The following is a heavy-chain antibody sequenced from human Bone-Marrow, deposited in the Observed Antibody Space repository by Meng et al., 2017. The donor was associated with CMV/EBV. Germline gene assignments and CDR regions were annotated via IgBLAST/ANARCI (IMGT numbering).Heavy chain of an antibody. CDR3: ARGSLGYCSSTSCYTSKIHPKYYFVY. Sequence: GSLRLSCTVSGGSISSDYWCWIRHPPRKGLEWIGYIYYSGSTNYNPSLKSRVTISVDTSKNQFSLKLSSVTAADTAVYYCARGSLGYCSSTSCYTSKIHPKYYFVYWGRGPLVTSFS. CDR1: GGSISSDY. CDR2: IYYSGST. D-gene: IGHD2-2*02. V-gene: IGHV4-59*01. J-gene: IGHJ4*02.